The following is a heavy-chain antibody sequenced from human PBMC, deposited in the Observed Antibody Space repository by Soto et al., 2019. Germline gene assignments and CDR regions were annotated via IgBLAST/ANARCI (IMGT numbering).Heavy chain of an antibody. CDR1: GFTFSSYG. J-gene: IGHJ6*02. CDR2: IWYDGSNK. V-gene: IGHV3-33*01. CDR3: ARDYPSGGTMDV. D-gene: IGHD3-16*01. Sequence: QVQLVESGGGVVQPGRSLRLSCAASGFTFSSYGMHWVRQAPGKGLEWVAVIWYDGSNKYYADSVKGRFTISRDNSKNTLYLQMNSLRAEDTAVYYCARDYPSGGTMDVWGQGTTVTVSS.